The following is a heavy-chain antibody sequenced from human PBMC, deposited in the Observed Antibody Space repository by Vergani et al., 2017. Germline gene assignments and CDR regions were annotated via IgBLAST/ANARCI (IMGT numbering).Heavy chain of an antibody. Sequence: VQLVESGGGVVQPGRSLRLSCAASGFTFSSYSMNWVRQAPGKGLEWVSSISSSSSYIYYADSVKGRFTISRDNAKNSLYLQMNSLRAEDTAVYYCARGYILTGYYTFDYWGQGTLVTVSS. CDR3: ARGYILTGYYTFDY. V-gene: IGHV3-21*04. D-gene: IGHD3-9*01. CDR2: ISSSSSYI. CDR1: GFTFSSYS. J-gene: IGHJ4*02.